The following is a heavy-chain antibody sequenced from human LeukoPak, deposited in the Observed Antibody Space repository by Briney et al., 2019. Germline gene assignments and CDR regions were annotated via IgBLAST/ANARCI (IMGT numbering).Heavy chain of an antibody. D-gene: IGHD3-10*01. CDR3: ARDTLLWFGEFHLEAFDI. CDR1: GGSFSGYY. J-gene: IGHJ3*02. Sequence: SETLSLTCAVYGGSFSGYYWSWIRQPPGKGLEWIGEINHSGSTNYNPSLKSRVTISVDTSKNQFSLKLSSVTAADTAVYYCARDTLLWFGEFHLEAFDIWGQGTMVTVSS. V-gene: IGHV4-34*01. CDR2: INHSGST.